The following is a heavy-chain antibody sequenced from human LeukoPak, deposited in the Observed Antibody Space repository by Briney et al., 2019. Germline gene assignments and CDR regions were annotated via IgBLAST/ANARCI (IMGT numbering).Heavy chain of an antibody. Sequence: ASETLSLTCAVYGGSFSGYYWSWIRQPPGKGLEWIGEINHSGSTNYNPSLKSRVTISVDTSKNQFSLKLSSVTAADTAVYYCARGYPHYDILTGYYRYWGQGTLVTVSS. CDR1: GGSFSGYY. CDR3: ARGYPHYDILTGYYRY. V-gene: IGHV4-34*01. D-gene: IGHD3-9*01. CDR2: INHSGST. J-gene: IGHJ4*02.